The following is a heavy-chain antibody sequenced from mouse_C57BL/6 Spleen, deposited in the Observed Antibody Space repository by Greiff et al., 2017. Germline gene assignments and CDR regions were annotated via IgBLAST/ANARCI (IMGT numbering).Heavy chain of an antibody. J-gene: IGHJ4*01. V-gene: IGHV10-1*01. D-gene: IGHD2-12*01. CDR2: IRSKSNNYAT. Sequence: EVQGVESGGGLVQPKGSLKLSCAASGFSFNTYAMNWVRQAPGKGLEWVARIRSKSNNYATYYADSVKERFTISRDDSESMLYLQMNSLRTEDTAMYYCVRQSYSYEGYYAMDYWGQGTSVTVSS. CDR1: GFSFNTYA. CDR3: VRQSYSYEGYYAMDY.